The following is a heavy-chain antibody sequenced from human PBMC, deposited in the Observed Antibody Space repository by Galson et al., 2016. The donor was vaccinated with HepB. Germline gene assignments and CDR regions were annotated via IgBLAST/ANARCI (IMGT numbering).Heavy chain of an antibody. D-gene: IGHD3-9*01. Sequence: SETLSLTCSVSGGSMNSDNHFWGWVRQSPGKGMEWIGTVSYIGNSYYNPSPKRLVTLSIGPSKNQSSLALRSVTAADTAIYFCARCLPTGTLGYFDFWGQGTLVTVSS. CDR1: GGSMNSDNHF. CDR2: VSYIGNS. CDR3: ARCLPTGTLGYFDF. V-gene: IGHV4-39*01. J-gene: IGHJ4*02.